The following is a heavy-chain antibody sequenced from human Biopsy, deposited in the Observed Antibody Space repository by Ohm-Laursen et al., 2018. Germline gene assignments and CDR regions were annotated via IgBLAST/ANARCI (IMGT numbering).Heavy chain of an antibody. CDR1: GDAFLGYY. D-gene: IGHD3-9*01. Sequence: SSVKVSCKASGDAFLGYYLHWVRQAPGQGLEWMGWINPKSGGTHYLEKFRGRVTMTRDTSISTAYMEVSSLRSDDTAVYYCAIDGNDFLTDYLKIDQWGQGTLVTVSS. V-gene: IGHV1-2*02. CDR2: INPKSGGT. J-gene: IGHJ4*02. CDR3: AIDGNDFLTDYLKIDQ.